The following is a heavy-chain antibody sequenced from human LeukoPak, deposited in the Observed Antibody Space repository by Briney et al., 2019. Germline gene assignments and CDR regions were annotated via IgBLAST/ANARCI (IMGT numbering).Heavy chain of an antibody. V-gene: IGHV4-38-2*02. Sequence: SETLSLTCAVSGYSISSGYYRGWIRQPPGKGLEWIGSIYHSGSTYYNPSLKSRVTISVDTSKNQFSLKLSSVTAADTAVYYCARDRPTVTTRTGYYGVDVWGKGTTVTVSS. CDR3: ARDRPTVTTRTGYYGVDV. CDR1: GYSISSGYY. CDR2: IYHSGST. J-gene: IGHJ6*04. D-gene: IGHD4-17*01.